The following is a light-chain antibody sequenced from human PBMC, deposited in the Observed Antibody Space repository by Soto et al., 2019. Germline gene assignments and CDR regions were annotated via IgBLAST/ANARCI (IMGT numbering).Light chain of an antibody. CDR1: QSVSSSY. CDR3: QQYGSSPLT. Sequence: SPGTLSVSPGERATLSCRASQSVSSSYLAWYQQKPGQAPRLLIYGASSRATGVPDRFSGSGSGTDFTLTISRLEPEDFAVYYCQQYGSSPLTFGGGTKVDIK. CDR2: GAS. V-gene: IGKV3-20*01. J-gene: IGKJ4*01.